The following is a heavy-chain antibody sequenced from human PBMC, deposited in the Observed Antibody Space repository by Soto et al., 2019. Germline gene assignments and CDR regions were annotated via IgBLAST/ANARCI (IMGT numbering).Heavy chain of an antibody. D-gene: IGHD3-9*01. CDR1: GGSMSNGGYY. J-gene: IGHJ6*02. CDR2: IYHSGST. Sequence: QVQLQESGPGLVKPSQTLSLTCTVSGGSMSNGGYYWTWIRQYPGQGLEWIGYIYHSGSTNYNPSLKRRVTISVATSKNQCSLKVNSVTAADTAVYYCVRERVLTGYYSGYYGMDVWGQGTTVTVSS. V-gene: IGHV4-31*03. CDR3: VRERVLTGYYSGYYGMDV.